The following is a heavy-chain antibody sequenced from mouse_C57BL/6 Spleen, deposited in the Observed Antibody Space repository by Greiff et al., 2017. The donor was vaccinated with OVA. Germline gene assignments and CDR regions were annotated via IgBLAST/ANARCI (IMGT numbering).Heavy chain of an antibody. V-gene: IGHV5-16*01. CDR2: INYDGSST. CDR1: GFTFSDYY. D-gene: IGHD1-1*01. J-gene: IGHJ1*03. Sequence: DVKLVESEGGLVQPGSSMKLSCTASGFTFSDYYMAWVRQVPEKGLEWVANINYDGSSTYYLDSLKSRFIISRDNAKNILYLQMSSLKSEDTATYYCARDAKFFYYYGSSRWYFDVWGTGTTVTVSS. CDR3: ARDAKFFYYYGSSRWYFDV.